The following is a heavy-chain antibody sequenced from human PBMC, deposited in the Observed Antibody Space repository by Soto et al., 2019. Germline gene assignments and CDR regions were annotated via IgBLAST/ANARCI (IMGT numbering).Heavy chain of an antibody. CDR2: INPNSGGT. D-gene: IGHD2-8*01. J-gene: IGHJ6*02. CDR3: ARGRAKDIVLMVYVGLGMDV. CDR1: GYTFTGYY. V-gene: IGHV1-2*04. Sequence: SCKASGYTFTGYYMHWVRQAPGQGLEWMGWINPNSGGTNYAQKFQGWVTMTRDTSISTAYMELSRLRSDDTAVYYCARGRAKDIVLMVYVGLGMDVWGQGTTVTVSS.